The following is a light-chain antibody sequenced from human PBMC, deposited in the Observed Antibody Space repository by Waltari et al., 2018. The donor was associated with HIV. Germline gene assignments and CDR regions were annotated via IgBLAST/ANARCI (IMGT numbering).Light chain of an antibody. CDR1: SNDVGGYNY. CDR2: EVN. CDR3: SSYTSSITLV. Sequence: QSALTQPASLSGSPGPSITISCDGTSNDVGGYNYVSWYQQHPGKAPRLMICEVNNRPEGVSSRCCGAKSGNTADLTISGLQAEDEADYDCSSYTSSITLVFGGGTKVTVL. V-gene: IGLV2-14*01. J-gene: IGLJ2*01.